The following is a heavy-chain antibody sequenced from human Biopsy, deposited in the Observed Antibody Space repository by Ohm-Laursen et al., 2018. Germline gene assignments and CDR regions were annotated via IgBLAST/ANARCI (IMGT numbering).Heavy chain of an antibody. CDR1: GYSFTSYY. J-gene: IGHJ4*02. Sequence: ASVKVSCNASGYSFTSYYMHWVRQAPGQGLEWMGMINPSGSTTSYPQIFQGRVTMTTNTSVNTAYMELSSLTFEDTAVYYCAIEGGTYSKPFDYWGQGSQVIVSS. CDR2: INPSGSTT. CDR3: AIEGGTYSKPFDY. D-gene: IGHD1-26*01. V-gene: IGHV1-46*01.